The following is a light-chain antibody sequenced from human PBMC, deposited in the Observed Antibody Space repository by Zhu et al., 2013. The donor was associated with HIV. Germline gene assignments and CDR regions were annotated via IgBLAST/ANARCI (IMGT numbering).Light chain of an antibody. Sequence: DTQMTQSPSSLSASVGDRVTITCRASQSVNRYLNWYQQKPGKAPKVLIYAASSLQSGVPSRFSGSGSGTDFTLTISSLQPEDFATYSCQQSYSLPRTFGPGTKVDIK. CDR1: QSVNRY. CDR3: QQSYSLPRT. V-gene: IGKV1-39*01. J-gene: IGKJ3*01. CDR2: AAS.